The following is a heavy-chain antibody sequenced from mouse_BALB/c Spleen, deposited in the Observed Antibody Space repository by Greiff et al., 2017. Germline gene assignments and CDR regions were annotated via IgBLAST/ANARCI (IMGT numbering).Heavy chain of an antibody. Sequence: VMLVESGPGLVAPSQSLSITCTVSGFSLTSYGVHWVRQPPGKGLEWLGVIWAGGSTNYNSALMSRLSISKDNSKSQVFLKMNSLQTDDTAMYYCARDRDYDYAWFAYWGQGTLVTVSA. CDR3: ARDRDYDYAWFAY. V-gene: IGHV2-9*02. CDR2: IWAGGST. D-gene: IGHD2-4*01. CDR1: GFSLTSYG. J-gene: IGHJ3*01.